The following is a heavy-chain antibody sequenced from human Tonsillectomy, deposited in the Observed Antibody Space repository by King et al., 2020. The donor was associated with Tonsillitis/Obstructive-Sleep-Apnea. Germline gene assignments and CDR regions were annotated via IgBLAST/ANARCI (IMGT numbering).Heavy chain of an antibody. V-gene: IGHV3-53*01. CDR3: ARDQDYGSGSYFHYYYYMDV. Sequence: VQLVQSGGGLIQPGGSLRLSCAASGVTVSSNYMSWVRQAPGKGLGWVSVIYSGGSTYYADSVKGRFTISRDNSKNTLYLQMNSLRAEDTAVYYCARDQDYGSGSYFHYYYYMDVWGKGTTVTVSS. J-gene: IGHJ6*03. CDR2: IYSGGST. D-gene: IGHD3-10*01. CDR1: GVTVSSNY.